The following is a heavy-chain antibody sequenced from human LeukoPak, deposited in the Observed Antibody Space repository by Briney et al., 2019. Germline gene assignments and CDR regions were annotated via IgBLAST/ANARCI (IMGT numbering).Heavy chain of an antibody. J-gene: IGHJ4*02. CDR2: ISGSGGST. V-gene: IGHV3-23*01. CDR1: GFTFSSYA. CDR3: AKSRAPDYYDSSDPYYFDY. D-gene: IGHD3-22*01. Sequence: GGSLRLSCAASGFTFSSYAMSWVRQAPGKGLEWVSAISGSGGSTYYADSVKGRFTISRDNSKNTLYLQMNSLRAEDTAVYYCAKSRAPDYYDSSDPYYFDYWGQGTLVTVSS.